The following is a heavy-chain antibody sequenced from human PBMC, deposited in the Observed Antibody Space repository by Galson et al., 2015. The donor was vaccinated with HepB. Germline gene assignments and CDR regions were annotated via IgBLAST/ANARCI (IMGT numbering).Heavy chain of an antibody. J-gene: IGHJ6*03. D-gene: IGHD6-19*01. CDR1: GGTFSSYA. V-gene: IGHV1-69*13. Sequence: SVKVSCKASGGTFSSYAISWVRQAPGQGLEWMGGIIPIFGTANYAQKFQGRVTITADESTSTAYMELSSLRSEDTAVYYCATGGVAGYYYYYMDVWGKGTTVTVSS. CDR2: IIPIFGTA. CDR3: ATGGVAGYYYYYMDV.